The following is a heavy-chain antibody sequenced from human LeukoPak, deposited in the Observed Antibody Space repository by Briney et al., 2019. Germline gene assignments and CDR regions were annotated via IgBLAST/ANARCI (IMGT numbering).Heavy chain of an antibody. D-gene: IGHD3-3*01. CDR3: ARSITIFGVVPVGFDY. CDR2: ISAYNGNT. V-gene: IGHV1-18*01. J-gene: IGHJ4*02. CDR1: GYTFTSYG. Sequence: ASVKVSCKASGYTFTSYGISWVRQAPGQGLEWMGWISAYNGNTNYARKLQGRVTMTTDTSTSTAYMELRSLRSDDTAVYYCARSITIFGVVPVGFDYWGQGTLVTVSS.